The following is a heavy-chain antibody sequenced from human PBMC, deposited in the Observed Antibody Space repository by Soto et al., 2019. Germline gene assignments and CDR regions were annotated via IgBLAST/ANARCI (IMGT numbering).Heavy chain of an antibody. CDR2: INHSGST. Sequence: PSETLSLTCAVYGGSFSGYYWSWIRQPPGKGLEWIGEINHSGSTNYNPSLKSRVTISVDTSKNQFSLKVTSVTAADTAVYYCARRIVAKETFEYWGQGILVTVSS. V-gene: IGHV4-34*01. CDR3: ARRIVAKETFEY. CDR1: GGSFSGYY. J-gene: IGHJ4*02. D-gene: IGHD5-12*01.